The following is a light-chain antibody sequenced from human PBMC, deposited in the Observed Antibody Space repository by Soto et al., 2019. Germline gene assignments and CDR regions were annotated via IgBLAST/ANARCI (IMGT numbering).Light chain of an antibody. CDR3: QQYHNWPPLT. CDR1: QSININ. J-gene: IGKJ4*01. V-gene: IGKV3D-15*01. Sequence: ETLMTQSPATLSASPGERVTLSCRASQSININLAWYQQKPGQAPGVLIYGASSRASGIPDRFSGSGSGTDFTLTISRLEHDDFAFYYCQQYHNWPPLTFGGGTKVDIK. CDR2: GAS.